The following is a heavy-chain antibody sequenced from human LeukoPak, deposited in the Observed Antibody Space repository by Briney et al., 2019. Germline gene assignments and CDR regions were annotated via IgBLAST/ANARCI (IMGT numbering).Heavy chain of an antibody. Sequence: SETLSLTCTVSGGSISSYYWSWIRQPPGKGLEWIGYISYSGSTNYNPSLKSRVTISVDTSKNQFSLKLSSVTAADTAVYYCARGRLQWLVRWGQGTLVTVSS. CDR2: ISYSGST. CDR1: GGSISSYY. J-gene: IGHJ4*02. CDR3: ARGRLQWLVR. D-gene: IGHD6-19*01. V-gene: IGHV4-59*01.